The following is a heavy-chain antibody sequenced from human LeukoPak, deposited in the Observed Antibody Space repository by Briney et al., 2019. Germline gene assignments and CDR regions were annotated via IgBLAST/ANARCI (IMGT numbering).Heavy chain of an antibody. CDR1: GFTFGSYG. Sequence: PGGSLRLSCAASGFTFGSYGMHWVRQAPGKGLEWVAVIWYDGSNKYYADSVKGRFTISRDNSKNTLYLQMNSLRAEDTAVYYCAKDSHYGGGNWFDPWGQGTLVTVSS. CDR3: AKDSHYGGGNWFDP. CDR2: IWYDGSNK. J-gene: IGHJ5*02. V-gene: IGHV3-33*06. D-gene: IGHD4-23*01.